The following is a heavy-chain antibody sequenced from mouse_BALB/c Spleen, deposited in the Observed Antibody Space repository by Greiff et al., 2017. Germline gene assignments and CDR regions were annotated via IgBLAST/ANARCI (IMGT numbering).Heavy chain of an antibody. V-gene: IGHV14-4*02. D-gene: IGHD1-1*01. CDR1: GFNIKDYY. CDR2: IDPENGDT. J-gene: IGHJ1*01. Sequence: VQLQQSGAELVRSGASVKLSCTASGFNIKDYYMHWVKQRPEQGLEWIGWIDPENGDTEYAPKFQGTATMTADTSSNTAYLQLSSLTSEDTAVYYCARQDYGSSYGYFDVWGAGTTVTVSS. CDR3: ARQDYGSSYGYFDV.